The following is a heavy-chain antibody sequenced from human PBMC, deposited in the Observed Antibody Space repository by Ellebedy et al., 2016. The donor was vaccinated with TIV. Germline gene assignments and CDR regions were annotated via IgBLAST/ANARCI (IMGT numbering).Heavy chain of an antibody. CDR1: GGSIGSYY. V-gene: IGHV4-59*01. CDR2: IYYSGST. J-gene: IGHJ5*02. Sequence: MPSETLSLTCTVSGGSIGSYYWSRIRQPPGKGLEWIGYIYYSGSTNYNPSLKSRVTISVDTSKTQFSLKLSSVTAADTAVYYCARERTVVRGPTERRVWFDPWGQGTLVTVSS. D-gene: IGHD3-10*01. CDR3: ARERTVVRGPTERRVWFDP.